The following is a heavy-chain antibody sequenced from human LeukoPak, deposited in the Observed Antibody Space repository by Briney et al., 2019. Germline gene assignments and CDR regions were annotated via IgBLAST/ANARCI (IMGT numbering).Heavy chain of an antibody. D-gene: IGHD6-13*01. CDR2: ISAYNGNT. CDR1: GYTFTSYG. V-gene: IGHV1-18*01. J-gene: IGHJ4*02. Sequence: GASVKVSCKPSGYTFTSYGISWVGQARGQGREWMGWISAYNGNTNYAQKIQGRVTMTTDTSTSTAYMELRSLRSADTAVYYCARGYRLSAYSSSWYSALKNTVKYGTRALGFDYWGQGTLVTVSS. CDR3: ARGYRLSAYSSSWYSALKNTVKYGTRALGFDY.